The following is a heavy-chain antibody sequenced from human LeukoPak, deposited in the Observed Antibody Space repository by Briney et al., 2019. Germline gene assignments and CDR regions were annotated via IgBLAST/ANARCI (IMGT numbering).Heavy chain of an antibody. D-gene: IGHD3-10*01. CDR1: GFTFSGSA. CDR3: TREASSNYYYYMDV. J-gene: IGHJ6*03. Sequence: GGSLRLSCAASGFTFSGSAMHWVRQASGKGLEWVGRIRSKANSYATAYAASVKGRFTISRDDSKNTAYLQMNSLKTEDTAVYYCTREASSNYYYYMDVWSKGTTVTVSS. CDR2: IRSKANSYAT. V-gene: IGHV3-73*01.